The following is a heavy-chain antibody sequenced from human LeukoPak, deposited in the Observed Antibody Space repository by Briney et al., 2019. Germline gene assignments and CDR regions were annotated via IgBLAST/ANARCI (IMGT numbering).Heavy chain of an antibody. CDR3: ARETSSRYFDY. V-gene: IGHV1-8*03. CDR1: GYTFTNYD. CDR2: INPKSGRT. Sequence: GASVKVSCKTSGYTFTNYDINWVRQATGQGLEWMGWINPKSGRTGYAQKFQGRVTITRNTSISTAYMELSSLRSEDTAVYYCARETSSRYFDYWGQETLLTVSS. J-gene: IGHJ4*02.